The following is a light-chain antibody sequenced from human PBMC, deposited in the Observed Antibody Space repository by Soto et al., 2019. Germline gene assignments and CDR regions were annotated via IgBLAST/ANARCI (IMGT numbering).Light chain of an antibody. CDR3: SSYTSSSTPYVV. CDR2: EVS. Sequence: QSVLTQPASVSGSPGQSITISCTGTSSDVGGYNYVSWYQQHPGKAPKLMIYEVSNRPSGVSNRFSGSKSGNTASQTISGLQAEDEADYYCSSYTSSSTPYVVFGGGTKLTVL. V-gene: IGLV2-14*01. J-gene: IGLJ2*01. CDR1: SSDVGGYNY.